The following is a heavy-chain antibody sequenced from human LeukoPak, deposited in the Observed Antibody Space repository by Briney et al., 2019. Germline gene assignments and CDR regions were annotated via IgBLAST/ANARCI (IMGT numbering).Heavy chain of an antibody. CDR3: ARDGIAAAGTIWFDP. CDR1: GGSISSYY. V-gene: IGHV4-4*07. CDR2: IYTSGST. D-gene: IGHD6-13*01. Sequence: PSETLSLTCTVSGGSISSYYWSWIRQPAGKGLEWIGRIYTSGSTNYNPSLKSRVTMSVDTSKNQFSLKLSSVTAADTAVYYCARDGIAAAGTIWFDPWGQGTLVTVSP. J-gene: IGHJ5*02.